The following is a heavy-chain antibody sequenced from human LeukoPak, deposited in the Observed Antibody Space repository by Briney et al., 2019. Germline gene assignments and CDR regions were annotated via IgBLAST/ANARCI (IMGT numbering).Heavy chain of an antibody. V-gene: IGHV3-74*01. D-gene: IGHD2/OR15-2a*01. CDR3: VSFYETY. Sequence: GGSLRLSCVASGNYWMHWVRQAPGKGLVWVSHINSDGSWTSYADSVKGRFTISKDDAKNTVYLQMNSLRAEDTAVYYCVSFYETYWGRGTLVTVSS. J-gene: IGHJ4*02. CDR1: GNYW. CDR2: INSDGSWT.